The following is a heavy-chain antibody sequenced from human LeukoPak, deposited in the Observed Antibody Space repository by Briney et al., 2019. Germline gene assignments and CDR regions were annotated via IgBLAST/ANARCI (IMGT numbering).Heavy chain of an antibody. CDR1: GGTFSSYA. J-gene: IGHJ3*02. V-gene: IGHV1-69*13. CDR3: ARESLQGSLDAFDI. CDR2: IIPIFGTA. Sequence: AASVKVSCTASGGTFSSYAISWVRQAPGQGLEWMGGIIPIFGTANYAQKFQGRVTITADESTSTAYMELSSLRSEDTAVYYCARESLQGSLDAFDIWGQGTMVTVSS.